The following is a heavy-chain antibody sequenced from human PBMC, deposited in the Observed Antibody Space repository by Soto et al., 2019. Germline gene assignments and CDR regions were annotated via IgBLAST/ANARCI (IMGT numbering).Heavy chain of an antibody. V-gene: IGHV3-30-3*01. Sequence: QPGGSLRLSCAASGFTFSSYAMHWVRQAPGKGLEWVAVISNDGSNKYYADSVKGRFTISRDNSKNTLYLQMNSLRAEDTAVYYCARDGRYSYGGYYFDYWGQGTLVTVSS. D-gene: IGHD5-18*01. CDR1: GFTFSSYA. CDR3: ARDGRYSYGGYYFDY. CDR2: ISNDGSNK. J-gene: IGHJ4*02.